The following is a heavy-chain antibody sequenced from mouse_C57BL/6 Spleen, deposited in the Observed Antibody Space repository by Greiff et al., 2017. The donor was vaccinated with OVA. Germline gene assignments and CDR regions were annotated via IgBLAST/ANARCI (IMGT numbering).Heavy chain of an antibody. CDR3: ARSLITTVVDWFAY. J-gene: IGHJ3*01. CDR2: IRNKANGYTT. CDR1: GFTFTDYY. Sequence: EVKVVESGGGLVQPGGSLSLSCAASGFTFTDYYMSWVRQPPGKALEWLGFIRNKANGYTTEYSASVKGRFTISRDNSQSILYLQMNALRAEDSATYYCARSLITTVVDWFAYWGQGTLVTVSA. D-gene: IGHD1-1*01. V-gene: IGHV7-3*01.